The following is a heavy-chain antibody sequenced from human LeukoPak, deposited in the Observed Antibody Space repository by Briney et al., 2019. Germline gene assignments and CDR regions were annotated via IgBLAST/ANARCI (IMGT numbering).Heavy chain of an antibody. D-gene: IGHD1-26*01. Sequence: ASVKVSRKASGYTFTGYYMHWVRQAPGQGLEWMGWINPNSGGTNYAQKFQGRVTMTRDTSISTAYMELSRLRSDDTAVYYCARDLRYVYSGYVGYWGQGTLVTVSS. V-gene: IGHV1-2*02. CDR1: GYTFTGYY. J-gene: IGHJ4*02. CDR3: ARDLRYVYSGYVGY. CDR2: INPNSGGT.